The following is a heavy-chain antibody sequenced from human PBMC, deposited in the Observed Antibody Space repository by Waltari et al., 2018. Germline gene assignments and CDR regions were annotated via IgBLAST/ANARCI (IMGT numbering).Heavy chain of an antibody. J-gene: IGHJ3*02. CDR1: GGSISSGGYY. CDR3: ARAGGGGAFDI. V-gene: IGHV4-31*01. CDR2: IYYRGST. Sequence: QVQLQESGPGLVKPSQTLSLTCTVSGGSISSGGYYWRWIRQHPGKGLEWIVYIYYRGSTYYNPSLKSLVTISVDTSKNQFSLKLSSVTAADTAVYYCARAGGGGAFDIWGQGTMVTVSS.